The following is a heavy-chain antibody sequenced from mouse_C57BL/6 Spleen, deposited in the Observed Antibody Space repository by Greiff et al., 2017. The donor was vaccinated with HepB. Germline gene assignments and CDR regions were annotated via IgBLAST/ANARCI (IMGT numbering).Heavy chain of an antibody. CDR1: GYSITSGYY. D-gene: IGHD1-1*01. CDR2: ISYDDSN. CDR3: ARGATGDYFDY. J-gene: IGHJ2*01. V-gene: IGHV3-6*01. Sequence: EVHLVESGPGLVKPSQSLSLTCSVTGYSITSGYYWNWIRQFPGNKLEWMRYISYDDSNNYNPSLKNRISITRDTSKNQFFLKLNSVTTEDTATYYCARGATGDYFDYWGQGTTLTVSS.